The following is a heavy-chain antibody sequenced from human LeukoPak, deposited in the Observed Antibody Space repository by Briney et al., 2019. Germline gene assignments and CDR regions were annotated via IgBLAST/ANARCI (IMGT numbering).Heavy chain of an antibody. CDR2: ISAYNGNT. CDR1: GYTFTSYG. J-gene: IGHJ5*02. V-gene: IGHV1-18*01. CDR3: ARRPDSPLRWFDP. Sequence: ASVKASCKASGYTFTSYGISWVRQAPGQGLEWMGWISAYNGNTNYAQKLQGRATMTTDTSTSTAYMELRSLRSDDTAVYYCARRPDSPLRWFDPWGQGTLVTVSS. D-gene: IGHD5-18*01.